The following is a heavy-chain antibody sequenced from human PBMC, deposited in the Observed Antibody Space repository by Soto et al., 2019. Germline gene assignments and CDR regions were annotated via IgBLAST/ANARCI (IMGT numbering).Heavy chain of an antibody. CDR2: INAGKGNR. Sequence: ASVKVSCKGFGYTFSSYAIHWVRQAPGQRLEWMGWINAGKGNREYSQKFQDRVTITRDTSASTVYMELSSLRSEDTAIYYCARDPQRWLQLPWFDPWGQGTQVTVS. CDR1: GYTFSSYA. J-gene: IGHJ5*02. V-gene: IGHV1-3*01. CDR3: ARDPQRWLQLPWFDP. D-gene: IGHD5-12*01.